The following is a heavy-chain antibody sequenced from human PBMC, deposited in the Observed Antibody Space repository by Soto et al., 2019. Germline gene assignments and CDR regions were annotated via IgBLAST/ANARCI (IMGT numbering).Heavy chain of an antibody. J-gene: IGHJ3*02. CDR2: VTPSGGS. CDR1: GGSFNSYF. V-gene: IGHV4-34*01. D-gene: IGHD2-15*01. Sequence: QVQLQQWGAGLLKPSETLSLTCAVYGGSFNSYFWNWVRQPPGKGLEWIGEVTPSGGSNYNPSLKSRVTISKDTSKNQFSLKVTSVTAADTAVYYCTTSGRRWPDAFDIWAKGAMVTVSP. CDR3: TTSGRRWPDAFDI.